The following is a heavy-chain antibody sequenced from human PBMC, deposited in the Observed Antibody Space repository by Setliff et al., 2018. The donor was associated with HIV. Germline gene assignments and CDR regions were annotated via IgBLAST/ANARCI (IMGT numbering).Heavy chain of an antibody. V-gene: IGHV4-59*11. D-gene: IGHD3-10*01. CDR1: GDSISSHY. J-gene: IGHJ5*02. CDR3: ARVITMVWTTFDP. CDR2: IYYSGST. Sequence: PSETLSLTCTVSGDSISSHYWSWIRQPPGKGLEWIGYIYYSGSTNYNPSLKSRVTISVDTSKNQFSLKLSSVTAADTAVYYCARVITMVWTTFDPWGQGTLVTVSS.